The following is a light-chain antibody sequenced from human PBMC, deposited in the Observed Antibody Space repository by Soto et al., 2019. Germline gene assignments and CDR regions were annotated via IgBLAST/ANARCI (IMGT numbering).Light chain of an antibody. CDR2: DAS. Sequence: IQLTQSPSSLSASVGDRVTITCQASQDITIYLHWYQQKAGKAPKLLIYDASHLEKGVPSRFSGGGSGTNFTFIIRSLQREDIATYYCQQYDNFSSITFGQGTRLEIK. CDR1: QDITIY. J-gene: IGKJ5*01. V-gene: IGKV1-33*01. CDR3: QQYDNFSSIT.